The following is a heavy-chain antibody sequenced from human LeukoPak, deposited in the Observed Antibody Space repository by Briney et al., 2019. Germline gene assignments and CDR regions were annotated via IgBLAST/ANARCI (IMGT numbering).Heavy chain of an antibody. J-gene: IGHJ4*02. D-gene: IGHD2-15*01. Sequence: GGSLRLSCQASGFTFSNYAMSWVRQAPGKGLEWVSSINPDDGGSFFANSVKGRFTISRDDSRSVVYLQMNSLRGEDTAVYYCARSGVATCHYWGQGILVTVSS. CDR3: ARSGVATCHY. V-gene: IGHV3-23*01. CDR2: INPDDGGS. CDR1: GFTFSNYA.